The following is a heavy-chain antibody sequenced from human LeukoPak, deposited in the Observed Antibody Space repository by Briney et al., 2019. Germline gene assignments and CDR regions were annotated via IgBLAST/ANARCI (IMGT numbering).Heavy chain of an antibody. CDR1: GFTFSSYS. Sequence: NTGGSLRLSCAASGFTFSSYSMNWVRQAPGKGLEWVSSISSSSSYIYYADSVKGRFTISRDNAKNTLYLQMNSLRAEDTAVYYCARDGEPFTFGGVIVPSNWFDPWGQGTLVTVSS. CDR3: ARDGEPFTFGGVIVPSNWFDP. V-gene: IGHV3-21*01. D-gene: IGHD3-16*02. CDR2: ISSSSSYI. J-gene: IGHJ5*02.